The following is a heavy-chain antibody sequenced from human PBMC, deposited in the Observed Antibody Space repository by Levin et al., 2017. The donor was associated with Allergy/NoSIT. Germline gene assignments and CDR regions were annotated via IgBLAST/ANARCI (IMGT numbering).Heavy chain of an antibody. J-gene: IGHJ4*02. CDR1: GYSFTSYW. CDR2: IDPSDSYT. D-gene: IGHD6-13*01. Sequence: ASVKVSCKGSGYSFTSYWISWVRQMPGKGLEWMGRIDPSDSYTNYSPSFQGHVTISADKSISTAYLQWSSLKASDTAMYYCARWVGSSWLGFDYWGQGTLVTVSS. CDR3: ARWVGSSWLGFDY. V-gene: IGHV5-10-1*01.